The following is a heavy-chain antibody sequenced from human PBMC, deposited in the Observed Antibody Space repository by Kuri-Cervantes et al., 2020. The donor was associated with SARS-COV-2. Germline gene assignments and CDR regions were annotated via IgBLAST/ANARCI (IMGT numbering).Heavy chain of an antibody. D-gene: IGHD3-16*01. V-gene: IGHV1-69*05. CDR3: ARGLGDPSSGYFDY. CDR2: IIPIFGTA. J-gene: IGHJ4*02. CDR1: GYTFTSYA. Sequence: SVKVSCKASGYTFTSYAISWVRQAPGQGLEWMGGIIPIFGTANYAQKFQGRVTITTDESTSTAYMELSSLRSEGTAVYYCARGLGDPSSGYFDYWGQGTLVTVSS.